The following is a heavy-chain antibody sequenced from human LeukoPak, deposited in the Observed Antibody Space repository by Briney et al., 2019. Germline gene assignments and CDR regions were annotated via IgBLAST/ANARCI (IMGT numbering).Heavy chain of an antibody. CDR1: GYTFTIYY. D-gene: IGHD2-2*01. CDR2: INPSGGST. Sequence: ASVKVSCKASGYTFTIYYMHWVRQAPGQGLEWMGIINPSGGSTSYAQKFQGRVTMTRGTSTSTVYMELSSLRSEDTAVYYCARGSGPGWGYCSSTSCLYFDYWGQGTLVTVSS. J-gene: IGHJ4*02. V-gene: IGHV1-46*01. CDR3: ARGSGPGWGYCSSTSCLYFDY.